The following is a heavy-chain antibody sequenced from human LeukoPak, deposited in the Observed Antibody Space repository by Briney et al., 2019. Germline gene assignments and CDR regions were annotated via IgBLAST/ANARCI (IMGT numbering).Heavy chain of an antibody. CDR3: ARAITAAQYFFDY. CDR1: GFTFSSYS. V-gene: IGHV3-21*01. Sequence: GGSLRLSCAGSGFTFSSYSMNWVRQAPGKGLEWVASISSSSTYIYYADPVKGRSTISRDNAKKSLDLQLNSLRAEDTAVYYCARAITAAQYFFDYWGQGTQVTVSS. CDR2: ISSSSTYI. D-gene: IGHD1-20*01. J-gene: IGHJ4*02.